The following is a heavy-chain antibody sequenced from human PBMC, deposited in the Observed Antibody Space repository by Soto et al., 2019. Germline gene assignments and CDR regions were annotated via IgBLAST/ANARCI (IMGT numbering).Heavy chain of an antibody. CDR3: AREYCSGGSCYWDYYYYGMDV. Sequence: EVQLVESGGGLVQPGRSLRLSCAASGFTFDDYAMHWVRQAPGKGLEWVSGISWNSGSIGYADSVKGRFTISRDNAKNSLYLQMNSLRAEDTALYYCAREYCSGGSCYWDYYYYGMDVWGQGTTVTVSS. D-gene: IGHD2-15*01. CDR1: GFTFDDYA. V-gene: IGHV3-9*01. J-gene: IGHJ6*02. CDR2: ISWNSGSI.